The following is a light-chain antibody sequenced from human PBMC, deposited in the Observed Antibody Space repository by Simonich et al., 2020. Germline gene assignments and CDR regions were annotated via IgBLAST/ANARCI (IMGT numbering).Light chain of an antibody. J-gene: IGLJ2*01. V-gene: IGLV3-25*03. CDR1: ALPKQY. Sequence: SDELTQPPSVSVSPGQTARITCSGDALPKQYAYWYQQQPGQAPVLVIYKDSERPSGIPERFSGSSSGTTGTLTISGVQAEDEADYYCQSADSSGTYVVFGGGTKLTVL. CDR2: KDS. CDR3: QSADSSGTYVV.